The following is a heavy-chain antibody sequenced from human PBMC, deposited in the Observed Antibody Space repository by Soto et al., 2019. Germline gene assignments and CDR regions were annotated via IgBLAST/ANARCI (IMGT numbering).Heavy chain of an antibody. V-gene: IGHV3-74*01. CDR3: VRDSHGDY. CDR2: IDHDGPT. CDR1: GFTFSHYW. Sequence: EVQLVESGGGLVQPGGSLRLYCAGSGFTFSHYWMHWVRQAPGKGLEWVSRIDHDGPTDYADSVRGRFTISRDNAENTLYLQMNSLRPEDTAVYYWVRDSHGDYWGQGTLVTVSS. J-gene: IGHJ4*02.